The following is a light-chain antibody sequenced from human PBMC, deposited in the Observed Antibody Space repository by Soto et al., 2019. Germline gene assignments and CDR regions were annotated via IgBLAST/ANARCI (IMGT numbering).Light chain of an antibody. CDR3: HQYGSSPPLS. V-gene: IGKV3-20*01. CDR2: GAS. CDR1: QTVTNNY. J-gene: IGKJ4*01. Sequence: ELVLAQSPGTLSLSPGERATLSCRASQTVTNNYLAWYQQKPGQTPRLLIYGASSRATGTPDRFSGSGSGTDFSLTISRLESEEFAVYYCHQYGSSPPLSFGGGTKVELK.